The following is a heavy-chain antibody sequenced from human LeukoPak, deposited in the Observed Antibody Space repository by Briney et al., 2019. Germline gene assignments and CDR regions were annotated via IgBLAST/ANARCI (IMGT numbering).Heavy chain of an antibody. CDR1: GYTFTSYY. J-gene: IGHJ6*02. CDR2: INPSGGST. D-gene: IGHD3-9*01. CDR3: ARDRPYDILTGYPPLGYYYYGMDV. Sequence: GASVKASCKASGYTFTSYYMHWVRQAPGQGLEWMGIINPSGGSTSYAQKFQGRVTMTRDTSTSTVYMELSSLRSEDTAVYYRARDRPYDILTGYPPLGYYYYGMDVWGQGATVTVSS. V-gene: IGHV1-46*01.